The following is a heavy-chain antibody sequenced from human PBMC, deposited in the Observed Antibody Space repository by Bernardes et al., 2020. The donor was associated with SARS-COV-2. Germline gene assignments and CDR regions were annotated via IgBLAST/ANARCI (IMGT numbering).Heavy chain of an antibody. D-gene: IGHD3-9*01. V-gene: IGHV3-48*01. Sequence: GGSLRLSCAASGFTFSSYNMNWVRQAPGKGLEWISYLSSGTTTVYYADSVRGRFTISRDNARNSLYLQMNSLRVEDTAVYYCARDRRAGDWFQYYGLDVWGQGTTVTVSS. CDR2: LSSGTTTV. CDR3: ARDRRAGDWFQYYGLDV. J-gene: IGHJ6*02. CDR1: GFTFSSYN.